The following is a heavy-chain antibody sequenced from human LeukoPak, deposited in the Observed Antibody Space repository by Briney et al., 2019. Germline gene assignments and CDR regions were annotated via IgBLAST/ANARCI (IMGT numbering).Heavy chain of an antibody. D-gene: IGHD3-3*01. V-gene: IGHV4-39*07. J-gene: IGHJ4*02. CDR1: GGSISSSSYY. CDR3: ARDGNYDFWSGYYYFDY. Sequence: SETLSLTCTVSGGSISSSSYYWGWIRQPPGKGLEWIGSIYYSGSTYYNPPLKSRVTISVDTSKNQFSLQLNSVTPEDTAVYYCARDGNYDFWSGYYYFDYWGQGTLVTVSS. CDR2: IYYSGST.